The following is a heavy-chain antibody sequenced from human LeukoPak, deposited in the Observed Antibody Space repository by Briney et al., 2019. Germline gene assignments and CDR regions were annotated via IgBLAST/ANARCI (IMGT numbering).Heavy chain of an antibody. J-gene: IGHJ6*02. D-gene: IGHD6-13*01. CDR3: AKGAGTNYYYYGMDV. Sequence: PGRSLRLSCAASGFTFDDYAMHWVRQAPGKGLEWVSGISWNSGSIGYADSVKGRFTISRDNAKNSLYLQMNSLRAEDTALYYCAKGAGTNYYYYGMDVWGQGTTVTVSS. CDR1: GFTFDDYA. V-gene: IGHV3-9*01. CDR2: ISWNSGSI.